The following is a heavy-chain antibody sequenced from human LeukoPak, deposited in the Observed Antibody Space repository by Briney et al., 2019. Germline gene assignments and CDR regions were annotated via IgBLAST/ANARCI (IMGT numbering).Heavy chain of an antibody. D-gene: IGHD1-26*01. CDR3: ARGPYRYFDY. V-gene: IGHV1-46*01. Sequence: GASVKVSCKASGYTFTRYYIHWERQAPGQGLEWMGIINPSGGGTSYTQKFQGRVTMTGDTSTSTVYMELSSLRSEDTAVYYCARGPYRYFDYWGQGTLVTVSS. J-gene: IGHJ4*02. CDR1: GYTFTRYY. CDR2: INPSGGGT.